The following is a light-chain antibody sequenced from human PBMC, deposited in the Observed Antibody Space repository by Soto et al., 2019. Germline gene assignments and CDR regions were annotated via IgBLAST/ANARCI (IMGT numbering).Light chain of an antibody. CDR1: QSISIW. Sequence: DIQMTQSLSTLSASVGDRVTITCRASQSISIWLAWYQQKPGKAPKLLIYDASSLGSGVPSSFRGSGSGTEFTLTISSLQADDFATDYCQQYNTYPYTFGQVTKLETK. CDR3: QQYNTYPYT. CDR2: DAS. J-gene: IGKJ2*01. V-gene: IGKV1-5*01.